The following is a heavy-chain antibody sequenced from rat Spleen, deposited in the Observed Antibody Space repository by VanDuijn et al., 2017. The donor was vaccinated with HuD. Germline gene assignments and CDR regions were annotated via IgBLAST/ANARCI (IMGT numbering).Heavy chain of an antibody. CDR3: VRQSLGLDY. V-gene: IGHV5-25*01. CDR2: ISNGGVNT. CDR1: GFPFRDFY. J-gene: IGHJ3*01. Sequence: EVQLAESGGGLVQPGRSLKLSCAALGFPFRDFYMAWVRQAPTKGLEWVASISNGGVNTYYRDSVKGRFTIFRENAKSTLYLQMDSLRSEDTATYYCVRQSLGLDYWGQGTLVTVSS. D-gene: IGHD1-5*01.